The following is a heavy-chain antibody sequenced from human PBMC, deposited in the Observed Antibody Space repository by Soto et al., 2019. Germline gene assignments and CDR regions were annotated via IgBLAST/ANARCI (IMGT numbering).Heavy chain of an antibody. CDR2: INPNTGGT. D-gene: IGHD1-7*01. CDR1: GYTFTVYY. V-gene: IGHV1-2*02. J-gene: IGHJ6*02. CDR3: ARELELRGSYYYFHNMDV. Sequence: ASVKFSCKASGYTFTVYYMHWVRQAPGQGLEWMGWINPNTGGTNYAQKFQGRVTMTRGTSISTTYMELSRLRSDDTAVYYCARELELRGSYYYFHNMDVWGQGTTVTVSS.